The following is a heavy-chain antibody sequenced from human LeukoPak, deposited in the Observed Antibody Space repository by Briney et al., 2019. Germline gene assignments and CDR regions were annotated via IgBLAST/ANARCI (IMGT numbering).Heavy chain of an antibody. D-gene: IGHD2-15*01. CDR2: IWYDGSDK. J-gene: IGHJ4*02. CDR1: GFTFATYV. CDR3: ARAPYPSRYCSGGGCSFVFEY. Sequence: PPGGSLRLSCAASGFTFATYVMHWVRQAPGKGLDWVAVIWYDGSDKYYADSVRGRFTISRDNSKNTVYLQMNSLRAEDTAVYYCARAPYPSRYCSGGGCSFVFEYWGQGTLVTVSS. V-gene: IGHV3-33*08.